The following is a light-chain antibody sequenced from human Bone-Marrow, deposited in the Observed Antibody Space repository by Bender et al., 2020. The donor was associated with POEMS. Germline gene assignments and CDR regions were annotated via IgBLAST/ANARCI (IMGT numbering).Light chain of an antibody. CDR2: DVS. Sequence: QSALTQPPSASGSPGQSVTISCTGTSSDVGGYNYVSWYQQHPGKAPKLMIYDVSSRPSGISNRFSGSKSGNTASLTISGLQAEDEADYYCSSYTTTSTPVFGGGTTLTVL. CDR1: SSDVGGYNY. J-gene: IGLJ2*01. V-gene: IGLV2-14*01. CDR3: SSYTTTSTPV.